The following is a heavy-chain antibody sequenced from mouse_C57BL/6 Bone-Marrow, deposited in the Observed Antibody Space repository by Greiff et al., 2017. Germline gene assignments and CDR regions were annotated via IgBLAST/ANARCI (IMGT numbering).Heavy chain of an antibody. J-gene: IGHJ2*01. D-gene: IGHD2-4*01. CDR2: INPNNGGT. CDR1: GYTFTDYY. CDR3: ARADYDYFDY. Sequence: VQLQQSGPELVKPGASVKISCKASGYTFTDYYMNWVKQSHGKSLEWIGDINPNNGGTSYNQKFKGKATLTVDKSSSTAYMELRSLTSEDSAVYYCARADYDYFDYWGQGTTLTVSS. V-gene: IGHV1-26*01.